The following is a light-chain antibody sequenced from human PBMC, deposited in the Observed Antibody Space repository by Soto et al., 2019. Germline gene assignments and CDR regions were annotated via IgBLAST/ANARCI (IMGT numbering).Light chain of an antibody. Sequence: EIVLTQSPGTLSLSPGERATLSCRASQSVSSSYLAWYQQKPGQAPRLLIYATSNRDTGIPDRFSGSGSGTDFTLTISRLEPEDFAVYYCQQYVTSPLMYTFGQGTKLEIK. CDR2: ATS. CDR3: QQYVTSPLMYT. J-gene: IGKJ2*01. CDR1: QSVSSSY. V-gene: IGKV3-20*01.